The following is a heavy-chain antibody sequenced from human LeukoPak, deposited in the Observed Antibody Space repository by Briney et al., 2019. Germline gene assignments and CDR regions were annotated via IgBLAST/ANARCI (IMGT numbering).Heavy chain of an antibody. CDR3: ARVFTYYDFWSGYLNGHYFDY. CDR2: ISAYNGNR. Sequence: ASVKVSCKASGYTFTSYGISWVRQAPGQGLEWMGWISAYNGNRNYAQKLQGRVTMTTDTSTSTAYMELRSLRSDDTAVYYCARVFTYYDFWSGYLNGHYFDYWGQGTLVTVSS. V-gene: IGHV1-18*01. J-gene: IGHJ4*02. CDR1: GYTFTSYG. D-gene: IGHD3-3*01.